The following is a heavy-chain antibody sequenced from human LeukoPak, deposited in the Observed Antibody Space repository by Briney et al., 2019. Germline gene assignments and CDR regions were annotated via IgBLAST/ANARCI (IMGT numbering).Heavy chain of an antibody. CDR2: INHSGST. CDR1: GRSFSGYY. CDR3: ARELRYDNSDSGAF. V-gene: IGHV4-34*01. D-gene: IGHD3-22*01. J-gene: IGHJ3*01. Sequence: SETLSLTCAVYGRSFSGYYWSWIRQPPGKGLEWIGEINHSGSTNYNPSLMSRVTISVDTSKNQFSLKLTSVTAADTAVYYCARELRYDNSDSGAFRGQGTVVTVSS.